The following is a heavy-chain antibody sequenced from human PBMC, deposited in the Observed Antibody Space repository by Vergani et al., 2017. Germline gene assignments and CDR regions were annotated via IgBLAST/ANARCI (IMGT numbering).Heavy chain of an antibody. D-gene: IGHD2-15*01. V-gene: IGHV4-34*01. CDR2: INHSGST. J-gene: IGHJ3*02. Sequence: QVQLQESGPGLVKPSETLSLTCAVYGGSFSGYYWSWIRQPPGKGLEWIGEINHSGSTNYNPSLKSRVTISVDTSKNQFSLKLSSVTAADTAVYYCARGRRRGGWYGAAFDIWGQGTMVTVSS. CDR1: GGSFSGYY. CDR3: ARGRRRGGWYGAAFDI.